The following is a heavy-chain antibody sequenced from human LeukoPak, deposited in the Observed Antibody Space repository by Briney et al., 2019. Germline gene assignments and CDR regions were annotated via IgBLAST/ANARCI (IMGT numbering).Heavy chain of an antibody. CDR1: GYTFTGYY. J-gene: IGHJ3*02. Sequence: ASVKVSCKASGYTFTGYYMHWVRQAPRQGLEWMGWINPNSGGTNYAQKFQGRVTMTRDTSISTAYMELSRLRSDDTAVYYCARDPAPYDYVWGSYRHDAFDIWGQGTMVTVSS. CDR2: INPNSGGT. V-gene: IGHV1-2*02. CDR3: ARDPAPYDYVWGSYRHDAFDI. D-gene: IGHD3-16*02.